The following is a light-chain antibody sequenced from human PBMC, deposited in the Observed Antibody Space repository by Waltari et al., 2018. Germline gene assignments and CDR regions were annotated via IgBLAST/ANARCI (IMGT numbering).Light chain of an antibody. CDR2: VTS. J-gene: IGLJ1*01. CDR3: QSYDSSLSAF. V-gene: IGLV1-40*01. Sequence: QSVLTQPPSVSGAPGQRVTISCTGSSPNIGAGYDVYWYWQLPGPAPTLVVYVTSIGPSGVPARFPGSKSGTSASLAITGLQAEDEADYYCQSYDSSLSAFFGTGTKVTVL. CDR1: SPNIGAGYD.